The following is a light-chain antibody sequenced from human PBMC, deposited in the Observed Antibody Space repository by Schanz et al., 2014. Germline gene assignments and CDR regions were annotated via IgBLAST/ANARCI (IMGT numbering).Light chain of an antibody. CDR3: CSYAGSYTVV. Sequence: QSALTQPASVSGSPGQSITISCIGTSSDVGGYNYVSWYQQHPGKAPKLMIYDVSKRPSGVPDRFSGSKSGNTASLTISGLQAEHEADYYCCSYAGSYTVVFGGGTKLTVL. J-gene: IGLJ2*01. V-gene: IGLV2-11*01. CDR1: SSDVGGYNY. CDR2: DVS.